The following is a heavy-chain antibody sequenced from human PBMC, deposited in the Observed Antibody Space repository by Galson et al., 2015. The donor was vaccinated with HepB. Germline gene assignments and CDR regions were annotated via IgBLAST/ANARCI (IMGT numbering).Heavy chain of an antibody. CDR2: IIPIFGTA. D-gene: IGHD6-13*01. CDR3: ARDLGSDSSSWSLPYYYYGMDV. V-gene: IGHV1-69*13. CDR1: GGTFSSYA. Sequence: SVKVSCKASGGTFSSYAISWVRQAPGQGLEWMGGIIPIFGTANYAQKFQGRVTITADESTSTAYMELSSLRSEDTAVYYCARDLGSDSSSWSLPYYYYGMDVWGQGTTVTVSS. J-gene: IGHJ6*02.